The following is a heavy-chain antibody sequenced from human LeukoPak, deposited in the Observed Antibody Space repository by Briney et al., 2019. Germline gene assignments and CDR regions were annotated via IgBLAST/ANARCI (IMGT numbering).Heavy chain of an antibody. Sequence: QPGGSLRLSCPASGFTVSSNYMNWVRQAPGKGLEWVSVIYSGGSTFYADSVEGRFTISRDNSNNTLYLQMNSLRAEDTAMYYCAREYYDNSGVEDAFDIWGPGTMVTVSS. V-gene: IGHV3-53*01. J-gene: IGHJ3*02. CDR3: AREYYDNSGVEDAFDI. CDR1: GFTVSSNY. CDR2: IYSGGST. D-gene: IGHD3-22*01.